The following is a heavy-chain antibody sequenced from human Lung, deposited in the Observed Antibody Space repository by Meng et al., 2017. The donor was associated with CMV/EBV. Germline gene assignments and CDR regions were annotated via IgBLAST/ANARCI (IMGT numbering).Heavy chain of an antibody. J-gene: IGHJ4*02. CDR2: ITPSSGGT. CDR1: GYTFTGYY. CDR3: VRANLGSADY. V-gene: IGHV1-2*06. Sequence: QVQLGQSGGEVKEPWASVKVSCKASGYTFTGYYMHWLRQAPGQGLEWVGRITPSSGGTTYAQKFQGRVTMTRDTSISTAYMELSSLRSDDAAIYYCVRANLGSADYWGQGTLVTVSS. D-gene: IGHD7-27*01.